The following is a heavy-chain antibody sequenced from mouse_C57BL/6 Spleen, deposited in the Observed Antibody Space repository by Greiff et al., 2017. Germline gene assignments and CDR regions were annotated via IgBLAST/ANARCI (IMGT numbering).Heavy chain of an antibody. V-gene: IGHV1-55*01. CDR2: LYHGSGST. Sequence: QVQLQQPGAELVKPGASVKMSCKASGYTFTSYWITWVKQRPGQVLEWIGDLYHGSGSTNYNEKFKTKATLTVDTASSTAYMQLSSLKYEDSAVYYCARKRDCNYEGYFDVWGTGTTVTVSS. CDR1: GYTFTSYW. D-gene: IGHD2-1*01. CDR3: ARKRDCNYEGYFDV. J-gene: IGHJ1*03.